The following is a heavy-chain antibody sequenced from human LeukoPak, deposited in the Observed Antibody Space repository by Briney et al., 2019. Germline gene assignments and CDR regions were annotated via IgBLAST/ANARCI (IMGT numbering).Heavy chain of an antibody. CDR3: ARDNVGFGELLDY. Sequence: GGSLRLSCAASGFTFSSYAMHWVRQAPGKGLEWVAVISYDGSNKYYADSVKGRFTISRDNAKNSLYLQMNSLRAEDTAVYYCARDNVGFGELLDYWGQGTLVTVSS. CDR1: GFTFSSYA. D-gene: IGHD3-10*01. V-gene: IGHV3-30-3*01. CDR2: ISYDGSNK. J-gene: IGHJ4*02.